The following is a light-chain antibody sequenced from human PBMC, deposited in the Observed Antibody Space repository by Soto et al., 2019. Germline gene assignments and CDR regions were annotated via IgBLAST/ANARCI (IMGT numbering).Light chain of an antibody. Sequence: EIVMTQPPATLSVSPGERATLSCRASQSVSSNLAWYQQKPGQAPRLLIYGASTRATGVAARFSGSGSGTEFTLTISSLQSEDFAVYHCQQYKNWPLTFGQGTK. CDR1: QSVSSN. CDR2: GAS. CDR3: QQYKNWPLT. J-gene: IGKJ1*01. V-gene: IGKV3-15*01.